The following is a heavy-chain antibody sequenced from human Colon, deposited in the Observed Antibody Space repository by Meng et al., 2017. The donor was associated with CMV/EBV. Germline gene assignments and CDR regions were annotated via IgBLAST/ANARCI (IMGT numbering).Heavy chain of an antibody. CDR1: GFTFSNYA. V-gene: IGHV3-23*01. J-gene: IGHJ5*02. CDR3: AKSGTVNRLTPIRLAS. CDR2: ISFDGDHGDTT. D-gene: IGHD1-14*01. Sequence: GESLKISCAASGFTFSNYALTWVRQAPGKGLEWVSLISFDGDHGDTTYYADSVKGRFTISRDNSNNTLYLQMNSLRVEDTGVYYCAKSGTVNRLTPIRLASWGQGTQVTVSS.